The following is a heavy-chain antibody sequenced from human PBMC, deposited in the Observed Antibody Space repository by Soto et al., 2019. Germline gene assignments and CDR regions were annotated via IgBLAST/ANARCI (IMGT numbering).Heavy chain of an antibody. Sequence: SETLSLTCTVSGGSISSGDYYWSWIRQPPGKGLEWIGYIYYSGSTYYNPSLKSRVTISVDTSKNQFSLKLSSVTAADTAVYYCARASYGDTNWFDPWGQGTLVTVSS. CDR2: IYYSGST. V-gene: IGHV4-30-4*01. D-gene: IGHD4-17*01. J-gene: IGHJ5*02. CDR1: GGSISSGDYY. CDR3: ARASYGDTNWFDP.